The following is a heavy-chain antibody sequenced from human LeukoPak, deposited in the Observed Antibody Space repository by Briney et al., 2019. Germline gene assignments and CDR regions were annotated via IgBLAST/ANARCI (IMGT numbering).Heavy chain of an antibody. J-gene: IGHJ4*02. V-gene: IGHV4-39*07. CDR3: ARVSSSGWH. Sequence: SQTLSLTCTVSGGSISSGSYYWGWIRQPPGKGLEWIGSIYHSGITYYNPSLKSRVTISVDTSKNQFSLKLSSVTAADTAVYYCARVSSSGWHWGPGILVTVSS. CDR1: GGSISSGSYY. D-gene: IGHD6-19*01. CDR2: IYHSGIT.